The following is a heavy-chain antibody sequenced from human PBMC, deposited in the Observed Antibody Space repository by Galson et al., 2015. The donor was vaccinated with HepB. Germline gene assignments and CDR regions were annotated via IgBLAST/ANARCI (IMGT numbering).Heavy chain of an antibody. Sequence: SVKVSCKASGYTFTSYAMNWVRQAPGQALEWMGWITPFNGNTNYAQKFQDRVTITRDRSMSTAYMELSSLRSEDTAMYYCTGGGDVVTYDYWGQGTLVTVSS. J-gene: IGHJ4*02. D-gene: IGHD2-21*02. CDR3: TGGGDVVTYDY. CDR1: GYTFTSYA. V-gene: IGHV1-45*02. CDR2: ITPFNGNT.